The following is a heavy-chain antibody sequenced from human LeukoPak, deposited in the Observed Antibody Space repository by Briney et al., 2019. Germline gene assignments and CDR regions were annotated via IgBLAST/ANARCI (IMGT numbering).Heavy chain of an antibody. CDR3: AKYLRREFDY. V-gene: IGHV3-23*01. Sequence: GGSLRLSCAASGFSFSNSALGWVRQAPGKGLEWVSTIDTGVNTHFADSVKGRFTISRDNSKSTLYLQMNSLRIEDTAVYYCAKYLRREFDYWGQGTLVTVSS. CDR1: GFSFSNSA. J-gene: IGHJ4*02. CDR2: IDTGVNT. D-gene: IGHD5-24*01.